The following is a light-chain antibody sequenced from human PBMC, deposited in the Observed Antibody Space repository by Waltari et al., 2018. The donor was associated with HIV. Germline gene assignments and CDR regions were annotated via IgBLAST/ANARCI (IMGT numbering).Light chain of an antibody. CDR1: TGAVPSGHS. V-gene: IGLV7-46*01. CDR3: LLSYGGPRV. J-gene: IGLJ2*01. Sequence: QAVVTQEPSLTVSPGGTVTLTCGSSTGAVPSGHSPYWFQQRPAQAPRTLIHDTSNKHSWTPARFSGSLLGGKAALTLSGAQPEDEAEYYCLLSYGGPRVFGGGTKLTVL. CDR2: DTS.